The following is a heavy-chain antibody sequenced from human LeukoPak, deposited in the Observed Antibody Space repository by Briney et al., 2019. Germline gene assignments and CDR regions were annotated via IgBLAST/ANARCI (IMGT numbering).Heavy chain of an antibody. V-gene: IGHV3-23*01. CDR1: GFTFSSYA. J-gene: IGHJ4*02. D-gene: IGHD6-13*01. CDR3: AKVFVERGAAAGMGYFDY. CDR2: ISGSGGST. Sequence: QPGGSLRLSCAASGFTFSSYAMSWVRQAPGKGLEWVSAISGSGGSTYYADSVKGRFTISRDNSKNTLYLQMNSLRAEDTAVYYCAKVFVERGAAAGMGYFDYWGQGTLVTVSS.